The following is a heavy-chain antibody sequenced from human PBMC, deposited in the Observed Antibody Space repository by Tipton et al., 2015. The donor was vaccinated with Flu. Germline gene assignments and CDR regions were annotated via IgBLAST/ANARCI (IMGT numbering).Heavy chain of an antibody. J-gene: IGHJ4*02. CDR3: ARDQVYYDSSGYPDDY. V-gene: IGHV3-33*01. Sequence: QLVQSGAEVKKPGASVKVSCKASGYTFTAYYVHWVRQAPGKGLEWVAVIWYDGSNKYYADSVKGRFTISRDNSKNTLYLQMNSLRAEDTAVYYCARDQVYYDSSGYPDDYWGQGTLVTVSS. D-gene: IGHD3-22*01. CDR1: GYTFTAYY. CDR2: IWYDGSNK.